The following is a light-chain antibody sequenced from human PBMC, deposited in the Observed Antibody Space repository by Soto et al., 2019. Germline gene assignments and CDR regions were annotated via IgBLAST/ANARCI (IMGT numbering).Light chain of an antibody. V-gene: IGKV3-20*01. CDR1: QRVSSGY. Sequence: EIVLTQSPVTLSLSPGERATLSCRASQRVSSGYVAWYQQKPGQAPRLLIYGASSRATGIPDRFRASASGTDFTLTISRLEPEDFAVYFCQQYGGSPAITFGQGTRLEIK. J-gene: IGKJ5*01. CDR2: GAS. CDR3: QQYGGSPAIT.